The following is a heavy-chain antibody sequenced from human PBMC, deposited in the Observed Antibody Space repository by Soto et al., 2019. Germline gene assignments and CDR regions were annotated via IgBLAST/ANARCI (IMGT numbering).Heavy chain of an antibody. J-gene: IGHJ6*02. V-gene: IGHV4-34*01. CDR1: GGSFSGYY. Sequence: SETLSLTCAVYGGSFSGYYWSWIRQPPGKGLEWIGEINHSGSTNYNPSLKSRVTISVDTSKNQFSLKLSSVTAADTAVYYFARVMGYSSSWSADYYGMDVWGQGTTVTVSS. CDR3: ARVMGYSSSWSADYYGMDV. D-gene: IGHD6-13*01. CDR2: INHSGST.